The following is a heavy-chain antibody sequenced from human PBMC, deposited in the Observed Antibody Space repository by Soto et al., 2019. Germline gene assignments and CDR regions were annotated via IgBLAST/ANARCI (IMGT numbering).Heavy chain of an antibody. CDR1: GGPFSGYY. V-gene: IGHV4-34*01. Sequence: SETLSLTCAVYGGPFSGYYWSWIRRPPGKGLEWIGEINDSGSTNYNPSLKSRVTISVDKSKNQLSLKLSYVTAADTAVYYCARGFRQQLVVSRNYFDPRGQGSQVPV. D-gene: IGHD6-13*01. CDR2: INDSGST. J-gene: IGHJ5*02. CDR3: ARGFRQQLVVSRNYFDP.